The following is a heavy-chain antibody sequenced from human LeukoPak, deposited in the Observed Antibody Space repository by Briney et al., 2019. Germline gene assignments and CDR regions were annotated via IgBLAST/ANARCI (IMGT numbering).Heavy chain of an antibody. J-gene: IGHJ4*02. CDR3: AKGSVRFLEWLLSPFDY. CDR1: GFTFSSYS. D-gene: IGHD3-3*01. Sequence: PGGSLRLSCAASGFTFSSYSMNWVRQAPGKGLEWVSYISSSSSTIYYADSVKGRFTISRDNAKNSLYLQMNSLRAEDTAVYYCAKGSVRFLEWLLSPFDYWGQGTLVTVSS. V-gene: IGHV3-48*01. CDR2: ISSSSSTI.